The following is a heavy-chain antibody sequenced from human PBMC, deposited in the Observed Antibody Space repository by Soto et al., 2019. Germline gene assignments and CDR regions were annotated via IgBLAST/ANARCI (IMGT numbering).Heavy chain of an antibody. D-gene: IGHD3-9*01. CDR3: ARALVRYSTLPTYSSDS. V-gene: IGHV3-21*01. CDR1: GFNFRSYT. J-gene: IGHJ4*02. CDR2: ISPGSDYI. Sequence: GGSLRLSCAASGFNFRSYTMGWVRQAPGKGLDWVSSISPGSDYIFYADSLKGRFTISRDNAKDSLYLQLDTVTGEDTAIYYCARALVRYSTLPTYSSDSWGQGPRVTVSS.